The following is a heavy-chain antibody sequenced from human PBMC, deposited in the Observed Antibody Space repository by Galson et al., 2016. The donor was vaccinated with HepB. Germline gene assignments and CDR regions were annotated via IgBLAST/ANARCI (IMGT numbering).Heavy chain of an antibody. Sequence: SCKASGYTFSSYDMNWVRQAPGQGLEWMGWISVATGNTNYAQKFQGRVTMTADTSTSTVYVELTTLRPDDTAVYYCATRGYCGSDSCYAGMSGGYWGQGTLVSVSS. D-gene: IGHD2-2*01. CDR2: ISVATGNT. CDR1: GYTFSSYD. V-gene: IGHV1-18*01. CDR3: ATRGYCGSDSCYAGMSGGY. J-gene: IGHJ4*02.